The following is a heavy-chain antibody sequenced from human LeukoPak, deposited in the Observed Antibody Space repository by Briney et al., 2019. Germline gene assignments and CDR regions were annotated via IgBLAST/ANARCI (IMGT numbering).Heavy chain of an antibody. CDR2: TSYDGSDK. J-gene: IGHJ4*02. Sequence: GRSLRLSCAASGFXFVSHGIHWVRQAPGKGLKWVAVTSYDGSDKNYADSVKGRFTISRDNSKNTLYLQMNSLRVEDTAVYYCARVTLYGALGGYFDYWGQGTLVTVSS. D-gene: IGHD4-17*01. CDR3: ARVTLYGALGGYFDY. CDR1: GFXFVSHG. V-gene: IGHV3-30*03.